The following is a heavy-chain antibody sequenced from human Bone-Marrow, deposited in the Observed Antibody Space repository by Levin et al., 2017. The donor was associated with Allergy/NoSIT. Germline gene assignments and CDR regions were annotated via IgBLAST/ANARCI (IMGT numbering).Heavy chain of an antibody. CDR2: ISYDGSNK. V-gene: IGHV3-30-3*01. Sequence: GGSLRLSCAASGFTFSSYAMHWVRQAPGKGLEWVAVISYDGSNKYYADSVKGRFTISRDNSKNTLYLQMNSLRAEDTAVYYCAREVYSSGWYQHWGQGTLVTVSS. CDR1: GFTFSSYA. CDR3: AREVYSSGWYQH. D-gene: IGHD6-19*01. J-gene: IGHJ1*01.